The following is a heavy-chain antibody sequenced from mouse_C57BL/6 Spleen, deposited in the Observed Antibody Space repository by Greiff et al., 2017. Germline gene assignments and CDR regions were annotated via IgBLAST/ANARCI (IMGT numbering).Heavy chain of an antibody. V-gene: IGHV1-55*01. D-gene: IGHD1-1*01. Sequence: QVQLQQPGAELVKPGASVKMSCKASGYTFTSYWITWVKPRHGTGLEWIGDIYPGSGSTNYNEPFKSKATLTVDKSSNTAYMQLSSLTSEDSAVYYCARWGTVVATPFAYWGQGTLVTVSA. CDR1: GYTFTSYW. CDR3: ARWGTVVATPFAY. CDR2: IYPGSGST. J-gene: IGHJ3*01.